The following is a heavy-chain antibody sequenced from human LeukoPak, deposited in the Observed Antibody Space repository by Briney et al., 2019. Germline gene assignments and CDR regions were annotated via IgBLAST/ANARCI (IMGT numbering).Heavy chain of an antibody. D-gene: IGHD3-22*01. J-gene: IGHJ4*02. CDR3: ARAGGDTSGYYPN. Sequence: GRSLRLSCAASGFTFSDYAMHWVRQAPGKGLEWVAVISYDGSNKYYADSVKGRFTISRDNSKNTLYLQINSLRAEDTAVYYCARAGGDTSGYYPNWGQGTLVTVSS. V-gene: IGHV3-30-3*01. CDR1: GFTFSDYA. CDR2: ISYDGSNK.